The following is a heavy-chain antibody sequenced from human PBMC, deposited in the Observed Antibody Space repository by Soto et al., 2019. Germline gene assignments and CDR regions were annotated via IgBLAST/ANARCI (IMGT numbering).Heavy chain of an antibody. D-gene: IGHD2-2*01. Sequence: SETLSLTCTVSGGSISSYYWSWIRQPPGKGLEWIGYIYYSGSTNYNPSLKSRVTISVDTSKNQFSLKLSSVTAADTAVYYCASHSSTSSYYYYMDVWGKGTTVTVSS. CDR3: ASHSSTSSYYYYMDV. J-gene: IGHJ6*03. CDR2: IYYSGST. CDR1: GGSISSYY. V-gene: IGHV4-59*08.